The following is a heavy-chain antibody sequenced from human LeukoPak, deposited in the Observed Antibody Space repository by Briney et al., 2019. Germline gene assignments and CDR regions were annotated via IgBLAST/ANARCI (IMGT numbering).Heavy chain of an antibody. D-gene: IGHD6-6*01. CDR2: INPNSGGT. Sequence: GASVKVSCKASGYTFTGYYMHWVRQAPGQGLDRMGWINPNSGGTNYAQKFQGRVTMTRATSISTAYMELSRLRSDDTAEYYCARGDLKAPPGYWGQGTLVTVSS. V-gene: IGHV1-2*02. J-gene: IGHJ4*02. CDR1: GYTFTGYY. CDR3: ARGDLKAPPGY.